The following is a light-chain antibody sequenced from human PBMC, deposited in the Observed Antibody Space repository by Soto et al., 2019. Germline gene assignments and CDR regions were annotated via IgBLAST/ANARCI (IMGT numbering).Light chain of an antibody. J-gene: IGLJ1*01. V-gene: IGLV2-11*01. CDR2: DVS. Sequence: QSALTQPRSVSGSPGQSVTISCTGTSSDVGGYNYVSWYLQHPGKAPKVIIYDVSKRPSGVPNRFSGSKSGNTASLTISGLQSEDEADCYCSSFAGNYMYVFGTGTKVTVL. CDR1: SSDVGGYNY. CDR3: SSFAGNYMYV.